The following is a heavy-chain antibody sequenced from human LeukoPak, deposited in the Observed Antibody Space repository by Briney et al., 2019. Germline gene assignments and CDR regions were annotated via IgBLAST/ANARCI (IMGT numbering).Heavy chain of an antibody. V-gene: IGHV3-64D*09. CDR1: GFTFSTYA. Sequence: GGSLRLSCSASGFTFSTYAMHWVRQAPGKGLEYVSAISANGDNTYYADSVKGRFSISRDNSKNTLYLQKSSLRAEDTAVFYCVNVFWSGYYDYWGQGTLVTVSS. CDR2: ISANGDNT. D-gene: IGHD3-3*01. CDR3: VNVFWSGYYDY. J-gene: IGHJ4*02.